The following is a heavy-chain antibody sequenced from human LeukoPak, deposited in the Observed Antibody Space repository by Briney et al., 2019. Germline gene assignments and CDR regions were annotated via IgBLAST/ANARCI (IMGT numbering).Heavy chain of an antibody. J-gene: IGHJ4*02. CDR1: GFTFGDYA. CDR3: TRDQTPYY. V-gene: IGHV3-49*04. Sequence: HPGGSLRLSCIASGFTFGDYAMTWVRQAPGKGLEWVGFSRSKVYGGTPEYAASVEGRFTISRDDSKGIAYLQMNSLKTEDTAVYYCTRDQTPYYWGQGTLVTVSS. CDR2: SRSKVYGGTP.